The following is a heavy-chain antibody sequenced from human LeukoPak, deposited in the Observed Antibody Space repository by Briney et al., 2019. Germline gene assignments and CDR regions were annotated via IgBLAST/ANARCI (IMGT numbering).Heavy chain of an antibody. D-gene: IGHD3-16*01. Sequence: GGSLRLSCAASGFTFSSYAMHWVRQAPGKGLEWVAVISCDGSNKYYADSVKGRFTISRDNSKNTLYLQMNSLRAEDTAVYYCATTPEWGAYYFDYWGQGTLVTVSS. J-gene: IGHJ4*02. CDR3: ATTPEWGAYYFDY. V-gene: IGHV3-30*01. CDR1: GFTFSSYA. CDR2: ISCDGSNK.